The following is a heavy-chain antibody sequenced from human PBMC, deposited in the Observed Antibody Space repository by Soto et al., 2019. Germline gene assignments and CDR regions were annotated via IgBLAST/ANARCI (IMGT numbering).Heavy chain of an antibody. CDR2: IDPRDSYT. Sequence: GESLKISCTGFGYTFTTFWISWVRQMPGRGLEWMGRIDPRDSYTNYSPSFQGHVTISVDKSISTAYLQRGSLKASDTAMYYCARHPGIAAAGYYYYGMDVWGQGTTVTVSS. CDR1: GYTFTTFW. V-gene: IGHV5-10-1*01. J-gene: IGHJ6*02. CDR3: ARHPGIAAAGYYYYGMDV. D-gene: IGHD6-13*01.